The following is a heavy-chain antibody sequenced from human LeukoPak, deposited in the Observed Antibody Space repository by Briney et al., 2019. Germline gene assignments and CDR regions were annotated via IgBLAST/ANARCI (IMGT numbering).Heavy chain of an antibody. CDR1: GFTFSDYY. Sequence: GGSLRLSCAASGFTFSDYYMSWIRQAPGKGLEWVSYISSSGSTIYYADSVKGRFTISRDNAKNSLYLQMNSLRAEDTAVYYCAGNEDYYDSSGYYHAWGLGTLVTVSS. V-gene: IGHV3-11*01. J-gene: IGHJ5*02. CDR3: AGNEDYYDSSGYYHA. CDR2: ISSSGSTI. D-gene: IGHD3-22*01.